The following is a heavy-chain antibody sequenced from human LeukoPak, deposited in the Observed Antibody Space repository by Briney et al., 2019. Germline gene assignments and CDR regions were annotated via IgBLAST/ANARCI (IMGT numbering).Heavy chain of an antibody. J-gene: IGHJ4*02. D-gene: IGHD6-13*01. Sequence: ASVKVSCKASGYTFTSYGISWVRQAPGQGLEWTGWISAYNGNTNYAQKLQGRVTMTTDISTSTAYMELRSLRSDDTAVYYCAREAGGIAAAGIYYFDYWGQGTLVTVSS. V-gene: IGHV1-18*01. CDR1: GYTFTSYG. CDR3: AREAGGIAAAGIYYFDY. CDR2: ISAYNGNT.